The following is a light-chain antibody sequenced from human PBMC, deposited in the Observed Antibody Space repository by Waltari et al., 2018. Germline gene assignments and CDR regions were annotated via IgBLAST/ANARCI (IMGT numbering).Light chain of an antibody. J-gene: IGLJ2*01. Sequence: QYALTQPASVSGSPGQSITVSCTGTSSDVGSYNLIPSSQQHPGKAPKLFIFEVSQRPSGVSIRFSGSKSGNTAALTVSGLQAEDEADYYCCSYARSNSVLFGGGTKLTVL. CDR2: EVS. CDR1: SSDVGSYNL. CDR3: CSYARSNSVL. V-gene: IGLV2-23*02.